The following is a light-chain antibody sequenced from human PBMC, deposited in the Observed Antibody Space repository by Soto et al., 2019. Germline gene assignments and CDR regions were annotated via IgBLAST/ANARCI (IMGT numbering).Light chain of an antibody. CDR3: QQRSDWPLT. V-gene: IGKV3-11*01. CDR1: QSVSSY. J-gene: IGKJ4*01. CDR2: DAS. Sequence: EIVLTQSPAPLSLSPGERATLSCRASQSVSSYLAWYQQKPGQAHRLLIYDASNRATGIPARFSGSGSGTDFTLTISSLEPEDFAVYYCQQRSDWPLTFGGGTKVEIK.